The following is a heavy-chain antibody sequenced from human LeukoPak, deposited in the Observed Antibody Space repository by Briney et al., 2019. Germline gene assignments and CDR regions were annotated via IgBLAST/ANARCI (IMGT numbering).Heavy chain of an antibody. V-gene: IGHV1-18*01. CDR1: GYTFTSYG. CDR2: ISAYNGNT. Sequence: ASVKVSCKASGYTFTSYGISWVRQAPGQGLEWMGWISAYNGNTNYAQKLQGRVTMTTDTSTSTAYMELRSLRSDDTAVYYCARVRRGLGYYYYMDVWGKGTTVTVSS. CDR3: ARVRRGLGYYYYMDV. J-gene: IGHJ6*03.